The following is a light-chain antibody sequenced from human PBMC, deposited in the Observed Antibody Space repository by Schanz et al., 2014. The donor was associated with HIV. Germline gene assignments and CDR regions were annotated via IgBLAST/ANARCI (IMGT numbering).Light chain of an antibody. CDR2: EAS. Sequence: DIQMTQSPSTLSASVGDRVSLTCRSSQSISSGLAWYQQKPGKAPNLLIYEASTLETGVPSRFSGSGSGTEFTLAISSLQPEDFATYYCQQYNDRSYTFGQGTKLEIK. CDR3: QQYNDRSYT. CDR1: QSISSG. J-gene: IGKJ2*01. V-gene: IGKV1-5*03.